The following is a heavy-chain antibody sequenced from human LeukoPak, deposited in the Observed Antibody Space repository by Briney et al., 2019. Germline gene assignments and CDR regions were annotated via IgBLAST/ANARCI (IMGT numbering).Heavy chain of an antibody. D-gene: IGHD2-2*01. CDR2: IYHSGST. CDR1: GGSISSSSYY. J-gene: IGHJ4*02. Sequence: SETLSLTCTVSGGSISSSSYYWGWIRQPPGKGLEWIGSIYHSGSTYYNPSLKSRVTISVDTSKNQFPLKLSSVTAADTAVYYCARLYQLQYYFDYWGQGTLVTVSS. CDR3: ARLYQLQYYFDY. V-gene: IGHV4-39*06.